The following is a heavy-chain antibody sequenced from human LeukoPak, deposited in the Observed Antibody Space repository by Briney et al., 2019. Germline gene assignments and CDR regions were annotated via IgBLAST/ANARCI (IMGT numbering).Heavy chain of an antibody. J-gene: IGHJ3*02. CDR1: GFTFSSYS. Sequence: RTGGSLRLSCAASGFTFSSYSMNWVRQAPGKGLEWVSSISSSSSYIYYADSVKGRFTISRDNAKNSLYLQMNSLRAEDTAVYYCPRDLGTVVVPIGDAFDIWGQGTMVTVSS. CDR2: ISSSSSYI. CDR3: PRDLGTVVVPIGDAFDI. V-gene: IGHV3-21*01. D-gene: IGHD3-22*01.